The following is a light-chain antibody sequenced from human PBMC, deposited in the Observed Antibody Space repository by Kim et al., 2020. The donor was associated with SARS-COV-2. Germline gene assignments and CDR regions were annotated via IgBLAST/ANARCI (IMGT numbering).Light chain of an antibody. Sequence: SPGERATLSCRASQSVSSSYLAWYQQKPGQAPRLLIYGASSRATGIPDRFSGSGSGTDFTLNISRLEPEDFAVYYCQQYGTSPLTFGPGTKVDIK. CDR2: GAS. CDR1: QSVSSSY. V-gene: IGKV3-20*01. CDR3: QQYGTSPLT. J-gene: IGKJ3*01.